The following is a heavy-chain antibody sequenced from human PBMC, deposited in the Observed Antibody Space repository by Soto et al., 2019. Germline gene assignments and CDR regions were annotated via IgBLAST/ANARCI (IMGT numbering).Heavy chain of an antibody. CDR1: GSALRSHG. D-gene: IGHD3-10*02. CDR3: AGCSVAAGDFDY. CDR2: IWCDESKK. Sequence: GGSLRLSCAASGSALRSHGMHWVRQAPGKGLEWVSVIWCDESKKLYGDSVKGRFTISKDNSKNTLFLQMNTLRVEDTAVYYCAGCSVAAGDFDYWGQGTLVTVSS. J-gene: IGHJ4*02. V-gene: IGHV3-33*01.